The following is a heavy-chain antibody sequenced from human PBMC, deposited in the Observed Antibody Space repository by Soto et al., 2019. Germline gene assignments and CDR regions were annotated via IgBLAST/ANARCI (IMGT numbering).Heavy chain of an antibody. Sequence: PSETLSLTCTVSGGSISSGDYYWSWIRQPPGKGLEWIGYIYYSGSTYYNPSLKSRVTISVDTSKNQFSLKLSSVTAADTAVYYCASSSGYPNWFDPWGQGTLVTVSS. D-gene: IGHD3-22*01. CDR3: ASSSGYPNWFDP. J-gene: IGHJ5*02. CDR1: GGSISSGDYY. V-gene: IGHV4-30-4*01. CDR2: IYYSGST.